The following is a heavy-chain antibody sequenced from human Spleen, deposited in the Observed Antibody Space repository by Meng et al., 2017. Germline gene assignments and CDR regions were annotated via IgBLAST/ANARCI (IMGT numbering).Heavy chain of an antibody. V-gene: IGHV3-66*01. CDR3: ARSFIAAAGGGY. CDR2: IDSGGNT. Sequence: EVQLLESGGGLVQPGGSLRLSCSASGFTVTNNYMSWVRQAPGRGLEWVEYIDSGGNTFYADSVKGRFIISRDNSKNTLSLQMNSLRAEDTAVYYCARSFIAAAGGGYWGQGTLVTVSS. J-gene: IGHJ4*02. D-gene: IGHD6-13*01. CDR1: GFTVTNNY.